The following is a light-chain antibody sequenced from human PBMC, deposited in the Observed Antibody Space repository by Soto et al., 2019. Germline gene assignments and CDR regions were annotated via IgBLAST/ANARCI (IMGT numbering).Light chain of an antibody. CDR3: QQYNSFPT. CDR1: QSISSW. J-gene: IGKJ1*01. Sequence: DIQMTQSPSTLSASVGDRVTITCPASQSISSWLAWYQQKPGKAPKLLIYKASSLESGLPSRFSGSGSVTEFTLTISSLQPDDFATYYCQQYNSFPTFGQGTKVEIK. CDR2: KAS. V-gene: IGKV1-5*03.